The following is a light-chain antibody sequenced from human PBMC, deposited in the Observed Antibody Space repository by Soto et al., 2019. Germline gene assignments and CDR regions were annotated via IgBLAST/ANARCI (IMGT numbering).Light chain of an antibody. J-gene: IGKJ1*01. CDR3: QQYSIWRT. CDR1: QSVSSSY. V-gene: IGKV3-15*01. Sequence: EVLLTQSPGTLWLXXXXRXTXSXMASQSVSSSYLAWYQQRPGQAPRLLIYGASTRATGIPARFSGSGSGTEFTLTISSLQSEDFAVYYCQQYSIWRTFGQGTKVDIK. CDR2: GAS.